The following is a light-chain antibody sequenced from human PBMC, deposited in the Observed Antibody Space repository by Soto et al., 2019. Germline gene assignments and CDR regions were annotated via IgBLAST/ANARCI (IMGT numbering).Light chain of an antibody. CDR2: DAS. Sequence: DIQVTQSPSTLSASVGDRVTITCRASESIKGWLAWYQQKPGKAPKLLIYDASSLKGGVPSRFSGSGSGTEFTLTISSLQPDDFATYYCQQYNNGWTFCQGTKVEIK. V-gene: IGKV1-5*01. CDR3: QQYNNGWT. J-gene: IGKJ1*01. CDR1: ESIKGW.